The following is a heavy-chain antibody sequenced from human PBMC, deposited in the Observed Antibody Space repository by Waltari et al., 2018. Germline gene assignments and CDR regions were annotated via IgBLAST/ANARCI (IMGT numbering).Heavy chain of an antibody. Sequence: QVQLVQSGAEVKKPGSSVKVSCKASGGTFSSYAISWVRQAPGQGLEWMGGIIPIFGTANYAQKFQGRVTITTDESTSTAYMELSSLRAEDTAVYYCASSLGVWDLGAFDIWGQGTMVTVSS. CDR1: GGTFSSYA. CDR3: ASSLGVWDLGAFDI. V-gene: IGHV1-69*05. D-gene: IGHD6-13*01. CDR2: IIPIFGTA. J-gene: IGHJ3*02.